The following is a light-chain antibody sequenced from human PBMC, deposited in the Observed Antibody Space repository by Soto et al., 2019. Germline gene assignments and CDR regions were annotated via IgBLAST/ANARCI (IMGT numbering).Light chain of an antibody. Sequence: EIVMTQSPATLSVSPGERATLSCRASQSVSNNLAWYQQKPVLAPRLLIYGASTRATGIPARFSGSGSGTEFTLTISSLQSEDFAVYYCQQYKNWPPWTFGQGTKVEIK. CDR1: QSVSNN. V-gene: IGKV3-15*01. CDR2: GAS. J-gene: IGKJ1*01. CDR3: QQYKNWPPWT.